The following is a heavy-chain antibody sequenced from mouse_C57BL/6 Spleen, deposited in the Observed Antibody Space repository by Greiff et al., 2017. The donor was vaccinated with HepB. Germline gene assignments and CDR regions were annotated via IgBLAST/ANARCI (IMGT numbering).Heavy chain of an antibody. CDR3: ARSFITTVVDWYFDV. D-gene: IGHD1-1*01. CDR2: IYWDDDK. Sequence: QVTLKESGPGILQSSQTLSLTCSFSGFSLSTSGMGVSWIRQPSGQGLEWLAHIYWDDDKRYNPSLKSRLTISKDTSRNQVFLKITSVDTADTATYYCARSFITTVVDWYFDVWGTGTTVTVSS. CDR1: GFSLSTSGMG. V-gene: IGHV8-12*01. J-gene: IGHJ1*03.